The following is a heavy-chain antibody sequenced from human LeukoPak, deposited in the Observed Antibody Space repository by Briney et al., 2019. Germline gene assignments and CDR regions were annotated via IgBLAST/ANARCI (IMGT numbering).Heavy chain of an antibody. D-gene: IGHD6-6*01. CDR1: GGSISRGGYY. Sequence: SQTLSLTCTVSGGSISRGGYYWSWIRQHPGKGLEWIGYIYYSGSTYYNPSLKSRVTISVDTSKNQFSLKLSSVTAADTAVYYCASASVAARPGAFDIWGQGTMVTVSS. CDR2: IYYSGST. J-gene: IGHJ3*02. CDR3: ASASVAARPGAFDI. V-gene: IGHV4-31*03.